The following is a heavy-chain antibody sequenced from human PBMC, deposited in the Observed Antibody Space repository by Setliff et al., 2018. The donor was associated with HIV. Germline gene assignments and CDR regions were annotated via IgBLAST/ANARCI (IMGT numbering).Heavy chain of an antibody. J-gene: IGHJ5*02. CDR1: GYTFTNYA. CDR2: INTKTGNP. V-gene: IGHV7-4-1*02. Sequence: GASVKVSCKASGYTFTNYAMHWLRQAPGQRLEWMGWINTKTGNPTYAQGFTGRFVFSLDTSVSTAHLQISSLKAEDTAAYYCARAHLWFGESFPFDPWGQGTLVTVSS. D-gene: IGHD3-10*01. CDR3: ARAHLWFGESFPFDP.